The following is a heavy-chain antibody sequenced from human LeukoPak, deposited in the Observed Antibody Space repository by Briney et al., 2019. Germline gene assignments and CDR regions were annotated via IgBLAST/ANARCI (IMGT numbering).Heavy chain of an antibody. D-gene: IGHD3-10*01. Sequence: ASVKVSCKASGYTFTSYYMNWVRQAPGQGLEWMGIINPSGGSTSYAHTFQGRVTMTRDMSTSTVYMERSSLRPEDTAVYYCARVRRKHGSGPYFAYWGQGTLVTVSS. CDR2: INPSGGST. V-gene: IGHV1-46*01. CDR3: ARVRRKHGSGPYFAY. J-gene: IGHJ4*02. CDR1: GYTFTSYY.